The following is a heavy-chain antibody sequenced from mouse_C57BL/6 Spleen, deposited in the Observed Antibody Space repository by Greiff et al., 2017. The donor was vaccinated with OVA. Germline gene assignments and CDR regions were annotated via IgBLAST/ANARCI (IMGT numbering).Heavy chain of an antibody. CDR1: GYSITSDY. Sequence: EVQLQESGPGLAKPSQTLSLTCSVTGYSITSDYWNWIRKFPGNKLEYMGYISYSGSTYYNPSLKSRISITRDTSKNQYYLLLISVTTADTATYYCSGYERASYFDWYCDDWGTGTTVTVSS. J-gene: IGHJ1*03. V-gene: IGHV3-8*01. D-gene: IGHD2-12*01. CDR2: ISYSGST. CDR3: SGYERASYFDWYCDD.